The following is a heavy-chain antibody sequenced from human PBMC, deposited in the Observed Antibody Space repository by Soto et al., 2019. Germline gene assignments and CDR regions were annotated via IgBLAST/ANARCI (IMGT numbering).Heavy chain of an antibody. Sequence: SETLSLTCAVYGGSFSGYYWSWIRQPPGKGLEWIGEINYTGSTNYNPSLKSRVTISVDTSKRQFSLKLSSVTAADTAVYYCARHYPIGNNWNYFDYWGQGALVTVSS. CDR1: GGSFSGYY. CDR3: ARHYPIGNNWNYFDY. J-gene: IGHJ4*02. CDR2: INYTGST. D-gene: IGHD1-1*01. V-gene: IGHV4-34*01.